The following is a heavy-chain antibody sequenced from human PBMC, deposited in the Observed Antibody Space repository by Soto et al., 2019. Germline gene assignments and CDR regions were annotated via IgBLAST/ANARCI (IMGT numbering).Heavy chain of an antibody. Sequence: QVQLQESGPGLVKPSETLSLTCTVSGGSISSYYWSWIRQPPGKGLEWIGYIYSSGSTNYNPSLKSRVTISVDTSKTQSSRKLSSVTAADTAVYYCARDATTPVIPYYYYFGMDVWGRGTTVTVSS. V-gene: IGHV4-59*01. D-gene: IGHD4-17*01. CDR2: IYSSGST. CDR3: ARDATTPVIPYYYYFGMDV. CDR1: GGSISSYY. J-gene: IGHJ6*02.